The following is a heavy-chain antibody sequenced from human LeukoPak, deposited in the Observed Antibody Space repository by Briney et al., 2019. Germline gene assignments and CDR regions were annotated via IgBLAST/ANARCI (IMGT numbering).Heavy chain of an antibody. CDR3: AREAADPRRPFVRGPNT. V-gene: IGHV4-4*07. D-gene: IGHD6-25*01. CDR2: IYTSGST. CDR1: GGSISSYY. Sequence: PSETLSLTCTVSGGSISSYYWSWTRQPAGKGLEWIGRIYTSGSTNYNPSLKSRVTMSVDTSKNQFSLKLSSVTAADTAVYYCAREAADPRRPFVRGPNTWGQGTLVTVSS. J-gene: IGHJ5*02.